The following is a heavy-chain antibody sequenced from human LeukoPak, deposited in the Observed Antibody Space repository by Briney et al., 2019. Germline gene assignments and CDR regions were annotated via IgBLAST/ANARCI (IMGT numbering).Heavy chain of an antibody. CDR2: IYSSGST. CDR3: ARDRDGYNYGRFDY. Sequence: SETLSLTFTVSGASIRSNTECWGWIRQPPGKGLEWIASIYSSGSTFYNPSLNSGVTISIDTSKNQFSLQLSSVTAADTAVYYCARDRDGYNYGRFDYWGQGTLVTVSS. J-gene: IGHJ4*02. V-gene: IGHV4-39*07. CDR1: GASIRSNTEC. D-gene: IGHD5-24*01.